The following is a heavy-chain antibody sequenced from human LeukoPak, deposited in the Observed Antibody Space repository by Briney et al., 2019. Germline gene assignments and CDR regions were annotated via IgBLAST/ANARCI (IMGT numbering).Heavy chain of an antibody. Sequence: GGSLRLSCAASGFTFSSYSMNWVRQAPGKGLEWVAFIRYDGSNKYYADSVKGRFTISRDNSKNTLYLQMNSLRAEDTAVYYCAIIPLAARPEVGAFDIWGQGTMVTVSS. V-gene: IGHV3-30*02. J-gene: IGHJ3*02. CDR3: AIIPLAARPEVGAFDI. CDR1: GFTFSSYS. CDR2: IRYDGSNK. D-gene: IGHD6-6*01.